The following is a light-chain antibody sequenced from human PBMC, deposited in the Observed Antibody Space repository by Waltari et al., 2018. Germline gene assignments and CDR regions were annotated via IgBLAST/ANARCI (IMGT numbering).Light chain of an antibody. V-gene: IGKV3-15*01. Sequence: EIEITQSPAALSVSPGERAPLSCRARQSVSSNLAWYQQKVGQPPRLPLYGAPTRATGIPARFSGSGSGTEFTLTISSLQSEDFAVYYCQQYRNWPLYTFGQGTKLEIK. CDR2: GAP. CDR1: QSVSSN. J-gene: IGKJ2*01. CDR3: QQYRNWPLYT.